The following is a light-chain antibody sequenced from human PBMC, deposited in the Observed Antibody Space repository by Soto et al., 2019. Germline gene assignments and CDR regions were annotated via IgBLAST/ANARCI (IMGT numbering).Light chain of an antibody. CDR3: QQHNNWPLT. CDR2: GAS. Sequence: VRASRSCRASQSVSSNLAWYQQKPGQAPRLLVYGASTRATGIPARFSGSGSGTQFTLTISSLQSEQFAAYYCQQHNNWPLTFGGATKV. CDR1: QSVSSN. J-gene: IGKJ4*01. V-gene: IGKV3-15*01.